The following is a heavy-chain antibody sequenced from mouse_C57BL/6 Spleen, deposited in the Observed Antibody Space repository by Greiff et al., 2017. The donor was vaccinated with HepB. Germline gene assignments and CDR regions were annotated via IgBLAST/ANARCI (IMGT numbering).Heavy chain of an antibody. CDR2: ISDGGSYT. J-gene: IGHJ2*01. CDR1: GFTFSSYA. D-gene: IGHD4-1*01. Sequence: EVKLLESGGGLVKPGGSLKLSCAASGFTFSSYAMSWVRQTPEKRLEWVATISDGGSYTYYPDNVKGRFTISRDNAKNNLYLQMSHLKSEDTAMYYCARDLTGPYYFDYWGQGTTLTVSS. V-gene: IGHV5-4*01. CDR3: ARDLTGPYYFDY.